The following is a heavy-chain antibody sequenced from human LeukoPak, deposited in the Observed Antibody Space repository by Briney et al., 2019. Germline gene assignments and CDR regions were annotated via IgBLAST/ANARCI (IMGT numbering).Heavy chain of an antibody. CDR2: ISSSSSYI. CDR1: GFTFSSYN. D-gene: IGHD6-13*01. J-gene: IGHJ4*02. V-gene: IGHV3-21*01. CDR3: ARAPGYRGFLDY. Sequence: GGSLRLSCAASGFTFSSYNMNWVRQAPGKGLEWVSFISSSSSYIYYADSVKGRFTISRDNAKNSPYLQMNSLRAEDTAVYYCARAPGYRGFLDYWGQGTLVTVSS.